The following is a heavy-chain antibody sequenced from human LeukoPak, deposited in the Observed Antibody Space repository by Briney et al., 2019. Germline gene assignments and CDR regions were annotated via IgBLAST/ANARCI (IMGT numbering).Heavy chain of an antibody. CDR3: AKGSYDYGDYAPYYYGMDV. CDR2: ISGSGGST. CDR1: GFTFSSYA. J-gene: IGHJ6*02. D-gene: IGHD4-17*01. Sequence: PGGSLRLSCAASGFTFSSYAMSWVRQAPGRGLEWVSAISGSGGSTYYADSVKGRFTISRDNSKNTLYLQMNSLRAEDTAVYYCAKGSYDYGDYAPYYYGMDVWGQGTTVTVSS. V-gene: IGHV3-23*01.